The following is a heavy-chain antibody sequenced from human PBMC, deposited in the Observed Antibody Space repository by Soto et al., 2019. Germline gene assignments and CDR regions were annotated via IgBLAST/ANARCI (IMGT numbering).Heavy chain of an antibody. Sequence: QVQLVQSGAEVKKPGSSVKVSCKASGGTFSSYAISWVRQAPGQGLEWMGGIIPIFGTANYAHKFQGRVTITADESTSKAYMGLSSLRSEDTDVYYCGGGRGSYFLHAFDIWGQGTMVTVSS. V-gene: IGHV1-69*01. D-gene: IGHD1-26*01. CDR1: GGTFSSYA. CDR3: GGGRGSYFLHAFDI. J-gene: IGHJ3*02. CDR2: IIPIFGTA.